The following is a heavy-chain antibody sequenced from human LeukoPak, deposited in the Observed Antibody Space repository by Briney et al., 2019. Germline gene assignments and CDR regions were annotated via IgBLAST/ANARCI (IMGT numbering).Heavy chain of an antibody. CDR2: INHSGST. CDR1: GGSFSGYY. Sequence: PSETLSLTCAVYGGSFSGYYWSWIRQPPGKGLEWIGEINHSGSTNYNPSLKSRVTISVDTSKNQFSLKLSSVTAADTAVHYCARGLRRGYSGSYIDYWGQGTLVTVSS. CDR3: ARGLRRGYSGSYIDY. D-gene: IGHD5-12*01. J-gene: IGHJ4*02. V-gene: IGHV4-34*01.